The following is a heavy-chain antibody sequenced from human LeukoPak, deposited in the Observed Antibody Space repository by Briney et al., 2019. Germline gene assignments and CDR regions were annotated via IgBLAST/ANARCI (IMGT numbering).Heavy chain of an antibody. V-gene: IGHV3-23*01. CDR1: GFTFSSYA. Sequence: GGFLRLSCAASGFTFSSYAMSWVRQAPGKGLEWVSAISGSGGSTYYADSVKGRFTISRDNSKNTLYLQMSGLRAEDTAVYYCAKEHGPYRYYYFDYWGQGTLVTVSS. CDR2: ISGSGGST. CDR3: AKEHGPYRYYYFDY. J-gene: IGHJ4*02. D-gene: IGHD2-15*01.